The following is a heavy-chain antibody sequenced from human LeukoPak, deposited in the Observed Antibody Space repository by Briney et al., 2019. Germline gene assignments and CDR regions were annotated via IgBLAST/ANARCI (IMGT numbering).Heavy chain of an antibody. Sequence: GGSLRLSCAVSGFTVSSNCMTWVRQAPGKGLEWVAVIYSGGSIYYADSVKGRFTISRDISKNTVDLQLNSLRAEDTAVYYCASGKETSMAQGYWGQGTLVTVSS. V-gene: IGHV3-53*01. CDR2: IYSGGSI. CDR3: ASGKETSMAQGY. D-gene: IGHD5-18*01. CDR1: GFTVSSNC. J-gene: IGHJ4*02.